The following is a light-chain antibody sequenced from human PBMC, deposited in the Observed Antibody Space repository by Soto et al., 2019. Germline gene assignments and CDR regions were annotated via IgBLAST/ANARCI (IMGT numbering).Light chain of an antibody. CDR3: QSYDSSLSVV. Sequence: QSVLTQPPSVSGAPGQRVTISCTGSSSNIGAGYDVHWYQRLPGTAPKLLIYGNSNRPSWVSDRFSGSKSGTSASLAITGLQAEDEADYYCQSYDSSLSVVFGGGTKLTVL. CDR2: GNS. CDR1: SSNIGAGYD. J-gene: IGLJ2*01. V-gene: IGLV1-40*01.